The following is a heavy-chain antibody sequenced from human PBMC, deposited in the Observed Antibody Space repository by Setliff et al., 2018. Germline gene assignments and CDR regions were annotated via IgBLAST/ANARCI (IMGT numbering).Heavy chain of an antibody. CDR3: ARTYGSANSYAFDI. J-gene: IGHJ3*02. CDR2: IKQDGSEK. CDR1: GFTFSSYW. Sequence: GGSLRLSCAASGFTFSSYWMSWVRQAPGKGLEWVANIKQDGSEKYYVDSVKGRFTISRDNAKNSLYLQMNSLRAEDTAVYYCARTYGSANSYAFDIWGQGTMVTVSS. V-gene: IGHV3-7*01. D-gene: IGHD3-10*01.